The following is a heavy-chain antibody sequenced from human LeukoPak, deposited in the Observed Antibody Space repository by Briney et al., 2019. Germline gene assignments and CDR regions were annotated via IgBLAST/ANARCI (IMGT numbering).Heavy chain of an antibody. J-gene: IGHJ4*02. V-gene: IGHV3-30*18. CDR3: AKTGVSNSWSQPLAY. CDR1: GFTFSTYG. Sequence: GGSLRLSCAASGFTFSTYGTHWVRQAPGKGLEWVAVISYDGSNKYYADSVKGRFTISRDNSNNTLYLQMDSLRPEDTGVYYCAKTGVSNSWSQPLAYWGQGTLVTVSS. D-gene: IGHD6-13*01. CDR2: ISYDGSNK.